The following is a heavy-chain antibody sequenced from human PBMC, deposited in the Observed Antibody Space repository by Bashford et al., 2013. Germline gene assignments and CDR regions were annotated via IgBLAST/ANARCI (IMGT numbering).Heavy chain of an antibody. CDR1: GFTFSSYE. J-gene: IGHJ4*02. CDR3: AREWKSGDRFRFDY. D-gene: IGHD7-27*01. CDR2: ISSSGSTI. V-gene: IGHV3-48*03. Sequence: GGSLRLSCAASGFTFSSYEMNWVRQAPGKGLEWVSYISSSGSTIYYADSVKGRFTISRDNAKNSLYLQMDSLRAEDTAVYYCAREWKSGDRFRFDYWGQGTLVTVSS.